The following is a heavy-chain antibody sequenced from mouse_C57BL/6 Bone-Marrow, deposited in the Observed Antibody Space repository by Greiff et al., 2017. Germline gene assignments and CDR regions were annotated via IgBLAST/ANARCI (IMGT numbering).Heavy chain of an antibody. D-gene: IGHD2-4*01. CDR3: TTWRLHYDYDGGLAY. CDR1: GFNIKDDY. Sequence: EVQLQQSGAELVRPGASVKLSCTASGFNIKDDYMHWVKQRPEQGLEWIGWIDPENGDTEYASKFQGKATITADTSSNTAYLQLSSLTSEDTAVYYCTTWRLHYDYDGGLAYWGQVTLVTVSA. J-gene: IGHJ3*01. CDR2: IDPENGDT. V-gene: IGHV14-4*01.